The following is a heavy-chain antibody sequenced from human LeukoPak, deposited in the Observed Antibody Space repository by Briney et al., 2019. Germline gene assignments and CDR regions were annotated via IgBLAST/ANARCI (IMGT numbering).Heavy chain of an antibody. V-gene: IGHV3-21*01. CDR1: GFTFSSYS. CDR2: ISSSSSHI. CDR3: AKRSSTSSLDP. J-gene: IGHJ5*02. D-gene: IGHD2-2*01. Sequence: GGSLRLSCAASGFTFSSYSMNWVRQAPGKGLEWVSSISSSSSHIYYADSVKGRFTISRDNAKNSLYLQMNSLKVEDTAVYYCAKRSSTSSLDPWGQGTLVTVSS.